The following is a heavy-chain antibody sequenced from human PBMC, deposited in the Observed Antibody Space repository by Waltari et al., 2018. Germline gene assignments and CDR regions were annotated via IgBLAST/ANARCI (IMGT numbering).Heavy chain of an antibody. V-gene: IGHV4-39*01. D-gene: IGHD6-19*01. CDR1: GGSISSSSYY. CDR3: ARYVKWLPLDAFDI. Sequence: QLQLQESGPGLVKPSETLSLTCTVSGGSISSSSYYWGWIRQPPGKGLEWIGSIYYSGSTYDNPSLKSRVTISVDTSKTQFSLQLSSVTAADTAVYYCARYVKWLPLDAFDIWGQGTMVTVSS. J-gene: IGHJ3*02. CDR2: IYYSGST.